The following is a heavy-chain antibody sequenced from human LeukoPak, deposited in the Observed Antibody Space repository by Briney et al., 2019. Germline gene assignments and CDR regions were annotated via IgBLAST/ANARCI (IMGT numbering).Heavy chain of an antibody. CDR3: ARVDRYHFYLDV. V-gene: IGHV1-69*05. CDR2: IIPIFGTP. Sequence: GSSVKVSCKASGDTFRTYSVTWVRQAPGQGLEWMGGIIPIFGTPNYAQKFQGRVKVTTDDATGTAYMELSSLMSEDTAIYYCARVDRYHFYLDVWGKGTPVTVSS. J-gene: IGHJ6*03. CDR1: GDTFRTYS.